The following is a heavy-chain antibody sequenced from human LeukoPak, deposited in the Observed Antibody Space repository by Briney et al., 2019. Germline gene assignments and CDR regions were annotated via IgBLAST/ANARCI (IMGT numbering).Heavy chain of an antibody. CDR3: AREGPRGNSQFDY. J-gene: IGHJ4*02. Sequence: PGGSLRLSCAASGFTFSSYSMNWVRQAPGKGLEWGSYISGSSSTIYYADSVKGRFTISRDNGKNTLYLQMNSLRAEDTAVYYCAREGPRGNSQFDYWGQGTLVTVSS. V-gene: IGHV3-48*01. CDR2: ISGSSSTI. CDR1: GFTFSSYS. D-gene: IGHD2/OR15-2a*01.